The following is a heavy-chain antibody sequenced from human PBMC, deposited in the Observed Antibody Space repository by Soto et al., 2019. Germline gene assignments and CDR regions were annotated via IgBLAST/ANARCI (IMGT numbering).Heavy chain of an antibody. CDR2: IDTSGDAM. D-gene: IGHD2-21*01. J-gene: IGHJ4*02. CDR3: ARESIGCGGDCLDY. Sequence: VGSLRLSCAVSGFTFSNYEWNWVRQAPGKGLEWISYIDTSGDAMFYADSVKGRFAVSRDNTMNSLYLQMNSLRAEDTAAYYCARESIGCGGDCLDYWGQGTLVTVSS. V-gene: IGHV3-48*03. CDR1: GFTFSNYE.